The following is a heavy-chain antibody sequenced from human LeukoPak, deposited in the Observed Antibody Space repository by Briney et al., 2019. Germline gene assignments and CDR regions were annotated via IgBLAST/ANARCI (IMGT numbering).Heavy chain of an antibody. CDR1: GGSISSSSYY. V-gene: IGHV4-39*01. CDR2: IYYSGST. CDR3: ARSTIFGVVIQFNWFDP. Sequence: SETLSLTCTVSGGSISSSSYYWGWIRQPPGKGLEWIGSIYYSGSTYYNPSLKSRVTISVDTSKNQFSLKLSSVTAADTAVHYCARSTIFGVVIQFNWFDPWGQGTLVTVSS. D-gene: IGHD3-3*01. J-gene: IGHJ5*02.